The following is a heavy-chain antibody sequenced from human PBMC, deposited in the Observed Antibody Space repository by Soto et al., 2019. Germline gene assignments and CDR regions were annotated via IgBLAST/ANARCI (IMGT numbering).Heavy chain of an antibody. CDR1: GGSFSGYY. CDR2: INHSGST. Sequence: QVQLQQWGAGLLKPSETLSLTCAVYGGSFSGYYWSWIRQPPGKVLEWIGEINHSGSTDYNPSLKRPVTISVDTSKNQCSLELSSLTAADTAVYYCARGPYCGSGSYDPYYYYMDCWGKGTTVTVSS. CDR3: ARGPYCGSGSYDPYYYYMDC. D-gene: IGHD3-10*01. V-gene: IGHV4-34*01. J-gene: IGHJ6*03.